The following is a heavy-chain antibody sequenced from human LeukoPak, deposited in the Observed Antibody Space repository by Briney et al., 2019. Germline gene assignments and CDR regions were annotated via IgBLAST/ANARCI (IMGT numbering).Heavy chain of an antibody. CDR1: GFAFSGYY. CDR2: IASKTYGGTA. V-gene: IGHV3-49*04. CDR3: SRDQTPYY. Sequence: GGSLRLSCAASGFAFSGYYMNWVRQAPGKGLEWVGFIASKTYGGTAEYAASVKGRFTISRDDSKSIVYLQMNSLKTEDRAVYFCSRDQTPYYWGQGTLVTVSS. J-gene: IGHJ4*02.